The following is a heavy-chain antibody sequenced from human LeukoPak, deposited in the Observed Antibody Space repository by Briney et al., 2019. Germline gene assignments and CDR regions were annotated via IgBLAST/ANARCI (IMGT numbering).Heavy chain of an antibody. Sequence: GGSLRLSCAASGFTFSSYGMHWVRQAPGKGLECVALIRYDGSNKYYADSVKGRFTISRDNSKNTLYLQMNSLRAEDTALYYCAKNYYDSSGYYFDYWGQGTLVTVSS. CDR2: IRYDGSNK. D-gene: IGHD3-22*01. CDR3: AKNYYDSSGYYFDY. J-gene: IGHJ4*02. CDR1: GFTFSSYG. V-gene: IGHV3-30*02.